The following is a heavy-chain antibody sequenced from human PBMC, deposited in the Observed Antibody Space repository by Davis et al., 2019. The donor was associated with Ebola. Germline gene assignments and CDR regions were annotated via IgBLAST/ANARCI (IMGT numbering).Heavy chain of an antibody. D-gene: IGHD2-2*02. CDR3: ARALLDCSSSTCYTYYYGMDV. CDR2: ISGSATST. V-gene: IGHV3-48*03. Sequence: GESLKISCAASGFTFYRYEMNWVRQAPGKGLEWVSYISGSATSTFYADSVKGRFTISRDNARDSLYLQMDSLRVEDTAIYYCARALLDCSSSTCYTYYYGMDVWGQGTTVTVSS. J-gene: IGHJ6*02. CDR1: GFTFYRYE.